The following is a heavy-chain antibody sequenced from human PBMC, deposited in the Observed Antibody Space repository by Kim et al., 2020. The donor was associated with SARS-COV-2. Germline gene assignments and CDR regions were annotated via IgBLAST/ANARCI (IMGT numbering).Heavy chain of an antibody. V-gene: IGHV4-39*07. D-gene: IGHD2-15*01. Sequence: SETLSLTCTVSGGSISSSSYYWGWIRQPPGKGLEWIGSIYYSGSTYYNPSLKSRVTISVDTSKNQFSLKLSSVTAADTAVYYCARDVYLDYCSGGSCYSPLYGMDVWGQGTTVTVSS. CDR2: IYYSGST. CDR3: ARDVYLDYCSGGSCYSPLYGMDV. CDR1: GGSISSSSYY. J-gene: IGHJ6*02.